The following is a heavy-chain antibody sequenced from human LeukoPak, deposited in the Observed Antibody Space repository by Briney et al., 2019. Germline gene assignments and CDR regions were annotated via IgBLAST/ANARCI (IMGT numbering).Heavy chain of an antibody. J-gene: IGHJ6*02. CDR2: IRSKSYGGTT. V-gene: IGHV3-49*03. D-gene: IGHD5-24*01. Sequence: GRSLRLSCTTSGFTFGDHAMSWFRQAPGKGLEWVGFIRSKSYGGTTEYAASVKGRFTISRDDSKSIAYLQMDSLKTDDTAMYYCTRGPTHQWLYYGMDVWGQGTTVTVSS. CDR1: GFTFGDHA. CDR3: TRGPTHQWLYYGMDV.